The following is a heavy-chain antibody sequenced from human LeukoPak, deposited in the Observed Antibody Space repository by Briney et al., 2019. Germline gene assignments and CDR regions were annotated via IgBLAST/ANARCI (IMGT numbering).Heavy chain of an antibody. Sequence: SETLSLTCAVSGGSISSSNWWSWVRQPPGKGLEWIGEIYHSGSTNYNPSLKSRVTISVDKSKNQFSLKLSSVTAADTAVYYCLAYSSSSGRYYYYMDVWGKGTTVTVSS. CDR3: LAYSSSSGRYYYYMDV. CDR1: GGSISSSNW. V-gene: IGHV4-4*02. D-gene: IGHD6-6*01. J-gene: IGHJ6*03. CDR2: IYHSGST.